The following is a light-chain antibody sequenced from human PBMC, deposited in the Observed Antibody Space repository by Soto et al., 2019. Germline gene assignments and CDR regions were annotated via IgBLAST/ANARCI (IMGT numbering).Light chain of an antibody. J-gene: IGLJ1*01. CDR1: SIDVGSYNY. CDR3: GSSAGSSYSV. V-gene: IGLV2-11*01. CDR2: DVT. Sequence: QSALTQPRSVSGSPGQSVTLSCTGTSIDVGSYNYVSWYQHHPGKAPKLMIYDVTKRPSGVPDRFSGSKSGNTASLTISGLQAEDEAEYYCGSSAGSSYSVFGTGTNVTVL.